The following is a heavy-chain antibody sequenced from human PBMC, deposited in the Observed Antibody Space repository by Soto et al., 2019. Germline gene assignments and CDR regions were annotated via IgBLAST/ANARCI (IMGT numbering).Heavy chain of an antibody. J-gene: IGHJ6*02. D-gene: IGHD2-2*01. Sequence: PGGSLRLSCAASGFPFSSYAMHWVRQAPGKGLEWVAVISYDGSNKYYADSVRGRFTISRDNSKSTLYLQMNSLRAEDTAVYYCARAPAAHVYYYYYYGMDVWGQGTTVTVSS. V-gene: IGHV3-30-3*01. CDR2: ISYDGSNK. CDR3: ARAPAAHVYYYYYYGMDV. CDR1: GFPFSSYA.